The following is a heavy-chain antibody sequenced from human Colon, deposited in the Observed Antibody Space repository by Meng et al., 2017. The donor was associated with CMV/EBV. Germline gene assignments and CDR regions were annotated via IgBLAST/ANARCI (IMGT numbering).Heavy chain of an antibody. CDR1: GLTFGSSA. CDR3: ATSPCVTAVTCAVALEPKDAFDV. CDR2: IIPFLGVP. V-gene: IGHV1-69*10. J-gene: IGHJ3*01. Sequence: SVKVSCKTSGLTFGSSAISWVRQAPGQGLEWMGGIIPFLGVPKYTEKFQGRATFNADTSTGTVYMELNNLRSEDTAMYYCATSPCVTAVTCAVALEPKDAFDVWGQGTLVTVSS. D-gene: IGHD2-21*02.